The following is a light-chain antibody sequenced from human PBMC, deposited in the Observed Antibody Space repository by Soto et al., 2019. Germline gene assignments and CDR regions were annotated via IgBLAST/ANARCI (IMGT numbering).Light chain of an antibody. CDR1: QRVSGW. Sequence: DIQLTQSPSTLSASVGASVTITCRASQRVSGWVAWYQQRPGKAPRLLIYEASTLETGVPSRFNGAGFDTEFTLTISSLQPDDFATYYCQQFNTYSFGQGTKVDIK. J-gene: IGKJ2*01. CDR3: QQFNTYS. CDR2: EAS. V-gene: IGKV1-5*01.